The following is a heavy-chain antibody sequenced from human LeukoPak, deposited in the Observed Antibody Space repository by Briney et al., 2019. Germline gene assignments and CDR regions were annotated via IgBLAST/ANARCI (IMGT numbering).Heavy chain of an antibody. J-gene: IGHJ4*02. CDR3: ARVLRTMTTVTTVFDY. D-gene: IGHD4-17*01. V-gene: IGHV4-34*01. CDR2: INHSGST. CDR1: GGSFSGYY. Sequence: SETLSLTCAVYGGSFSGYYWSWIRQPPGKGLEWIGEINHSGSTYYNPSLKSRVTISVDTSKNQFSLKLSSVTAADTAVYYCARVLRTMTTVTTVFDYWGQGTLVTVSS.